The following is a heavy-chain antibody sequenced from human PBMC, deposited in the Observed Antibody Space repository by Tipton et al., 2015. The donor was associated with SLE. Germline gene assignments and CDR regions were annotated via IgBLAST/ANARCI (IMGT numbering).Heavy chain of an antibody. J-gene: IGHJ4*02. V-gene: IGHV1-2*06. CDR1: GYTFTGYN. Sequence: QSGPEVKKPGASVKVSCKASGYTFTGYNIHWVRQAPGQGLEYMGRINPNSGATNYAQKFQGRVTMTTDTSISTAYMELSSLKSDDTAGYYCARDGGYYYGSGSYSWGDYWGQGTLVTVSS. D-gene: IGHD3-10*01. CDR2: INPNSGAT. CDR3: ARDGGYYYGSGSYSWGDY.